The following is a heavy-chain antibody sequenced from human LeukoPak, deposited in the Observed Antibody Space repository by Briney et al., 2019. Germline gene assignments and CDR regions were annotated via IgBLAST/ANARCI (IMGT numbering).Heavy chain of an antibody. D-gene: IGHD2-21*02. Sequence: PSETLSLTCTVSGGSISSSSYYWGWIRQPPGKGLEWIGSIYYSGSTYYNPSLKSRVTISVDTSKNQFSLKLSSVTAADTAAYYCASGAAYCGGDCPPGPADYWGQGTLVTVSS. J-gene: IGHJ4*02. V-gene: IGHV4-39*01. CDR3: ASGAAYCGGDCPPGPADY. CDR2: IYYSGST. CDR1: GGSISSSSYY.